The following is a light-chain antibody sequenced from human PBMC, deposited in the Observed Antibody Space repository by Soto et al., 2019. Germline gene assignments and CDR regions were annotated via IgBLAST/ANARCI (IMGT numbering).Light chain of an antibody. V-gene: IGKV1-9*01. Sequence: IQLTQSPSSLSASVGDRVTITCRASQGISSYVAWYQQEAGKAPKFLIYAASTLQSGVPSRFSGGGSGTDFTLTISSLQPEDFATYYCQQYNNWPTFGQGTKVDI. CDR2: AAS. CDR3: QQYNNWPT. J-gene: IGKJ1*01. CDR1: QGISSY.